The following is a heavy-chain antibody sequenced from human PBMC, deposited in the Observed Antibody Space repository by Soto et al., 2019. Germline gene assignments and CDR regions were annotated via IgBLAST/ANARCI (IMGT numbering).Heavy chain of an antibody. CDR3: ARDPWAGHDSSGYYYSGSNWFDP. CDR1: GYTFTSYG. D-gene: IGHD3-22*01. J-gene: IGHJ5*02. V-gene: IGHV1-18*01. CDR2: ISAYNGNT. Sequence: ASVKVSCKASGYTFTSYGISWVRQAPGQGLEWMGWISAYNGNTNYAQKLQGRVTMTTNTSTSTAYMARRSLRSDDTAVYYCARDPWAGHDSSGYYYSGSNWFDPWGQGTLVTV.